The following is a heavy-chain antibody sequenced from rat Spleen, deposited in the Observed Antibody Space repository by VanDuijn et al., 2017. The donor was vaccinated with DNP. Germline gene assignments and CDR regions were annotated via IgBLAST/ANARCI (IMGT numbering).Heavy chain of an antibody. CDR3: TSNPHIRTAAPFDY. CDR1: GFIFSNYW. CDR2: ITNTGANT. J-gene: IGHJ2*01. Sequence: EVQLVESGGGPVQPGRSLKLSCIVSGFIFSNYWMTWIRQAPKKGLEWVASITNTGANTYYSDSVKGRFTMSRDNAKSTLYLQVNSLRSEDTATYYCTSNPHIRTAAPFDYWGQGVMVTVST. V-gene: IGHV5-31*01. D-gene: IGHD3-8*01.